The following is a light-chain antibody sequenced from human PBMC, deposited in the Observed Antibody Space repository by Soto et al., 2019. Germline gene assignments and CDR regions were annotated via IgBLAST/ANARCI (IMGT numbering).Light chain of an antibody. CDR3: QQRSNLWLT. Sequence: EIVLTQSQATLSLSPGERAALSCRASQSVGSYLAWYQQKPGQAPRLLIYDASNRATGIPARFSGSRSGTDFTLTISILEPEDFALYYCQQRSNLWLTFGGGTKVEIK. V-gene: IGKV3-11*01. CDR2: DAS. J-gene: IGKJ4*01. CDR1: QSVGSY.